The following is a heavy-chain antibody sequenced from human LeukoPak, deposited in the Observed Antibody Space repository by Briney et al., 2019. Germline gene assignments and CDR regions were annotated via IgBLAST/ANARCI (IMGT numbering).Heavy chain of an antibody. J-gene: IGHJ4*02. D-gene: IGHD1-26*01. Sequence: PGGSLGLSCVASGFSFRNFAIHWVRQAPGKGLEYVSVINTDGRITYYADSVKGRFIISRDNSKNTVYLQMGSLRGEDMAVYYCTRDGGSFCDFDYWGQGALVTVSS. V-gene: IGHV3-64*02. CDR1: GFSFRNFA. CDR2: INTDGRIT. CDR3: TRDGGSFCDFDY.